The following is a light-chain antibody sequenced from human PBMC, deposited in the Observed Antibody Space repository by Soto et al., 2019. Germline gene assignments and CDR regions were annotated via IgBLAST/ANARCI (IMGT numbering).Light chain of an antibody. CDR1: SSDVGGYNY. J-gene: IGLJ2*01. CDR3: NSYTSNNTVV. CDR2: EVS. Sequence: QSALTQPASVSGSPGQSITISCTGTSSDVGGYNYVSWYQQHPGKAPKLIISEVSNRPSGVSNRFSGSKSGNTASLTISWLQDEDEADYYCNSYTSNNTVVFGGGTKVTVL. V-gene: IGLV2-14*01.